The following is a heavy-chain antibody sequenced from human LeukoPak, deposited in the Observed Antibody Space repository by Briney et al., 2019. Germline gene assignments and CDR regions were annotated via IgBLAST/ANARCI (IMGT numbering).Heavy chain of an antibody. Sequence: PGGSLRLSCAASGFTVSSNYMSWVRQAPGKGLEWVSAISGSGGSTYYADSVKGRFTISRDHSKNTLYLQMNSLRAEDTAVYYCAKDVVQWLLPTLDYWGQGTLVTVSS. CDR3: AKDVVQWLLPTLDY. CDR1: GFTVSSNY. J-gene: IGHJ4*02. CDR2: ISGSGGST. D-gene: IGHD3-22*01. V-gene: IGHV3-23*01.